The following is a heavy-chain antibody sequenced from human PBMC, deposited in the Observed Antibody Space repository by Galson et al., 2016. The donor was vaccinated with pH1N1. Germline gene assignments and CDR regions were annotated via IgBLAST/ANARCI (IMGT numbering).Heavy chain of an antibody. D-gene: IGHD4-23*01. Sequence: SLRLSCAASGFTFSSLHMDWVRQAPGEGLEWISFITYTSATIYYADSVKGRFTVSRDNAKNSLYLQMNSLRAEDTAVCYCARPGNYDGDRRGAFDLWGQGTMVTVSP. CDR3: ARPGNYDGDRRGAFDL. CDR2: ITYTSATI. V-gene: IGHV3-48*04. J-gene: IGHJ3*01. CDR1: GFTFSSLH.